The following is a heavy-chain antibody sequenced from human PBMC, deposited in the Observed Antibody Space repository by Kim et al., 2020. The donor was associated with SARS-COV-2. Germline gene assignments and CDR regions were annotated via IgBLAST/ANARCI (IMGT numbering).Heavy chain of an antibody. V-gene: IGHV1-46*01. CDR3: ARAPAAMPVWFYP. D-gene: IGHD2-2*01. CDR1: GYTFSTYQ. Sequence: ASVKVSCKASGYTFSTYQMHWVRQAPGQGLEWMGIINPNGGTTTYAQKFQGRVTMTRDTSTSTVYMELSSLRSEDTAVYYCARAPAAMPVWFYPWGQGTRVTVSS. J-gene: IGHJ5*02. CDR2: INPNGGTT.